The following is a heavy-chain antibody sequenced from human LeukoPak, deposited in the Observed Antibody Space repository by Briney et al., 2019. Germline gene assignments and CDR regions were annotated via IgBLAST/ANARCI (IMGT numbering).Heavy chain of an antibody. CDR1: GYTFTGYY. V-gene: IGHV1-2*02. D-gene: IGHD1-26*01. Sequence: ASVKVSCKASGYTFTGYYTHWVRQAPGQGLERMGWINPNSGGTNYAQKFQGRVTMTRDTSISTAYMELSRLRSDDTAVYYCVSGSYPPYCFDYWGQGTLVTVSS. CDR3: VSGSYPPYCFDY. CDR2: INPNSGGT. J-gene: IGHJ4*02.